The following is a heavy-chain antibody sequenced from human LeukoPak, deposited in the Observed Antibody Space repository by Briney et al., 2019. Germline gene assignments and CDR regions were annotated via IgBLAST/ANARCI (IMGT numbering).Heavy chain of an antibody. CDR1: GGSISSGSYY. D-gene: IGHD6-19*01. J-gene: IGHJ4*02. Sequence: SETLSLTCTVSGGSISSGSYYWSWIRQPAGKGLEWIGRIYTSGSTNYNPSLKSRVTISVDTSKNQFSLKLSSVTAADTAVYYCARGLALGIYFDYRGQGTLVTVSS. CDR3: ARGLALGIYFDY. CDR2: IYTSGST. V-gene: IGHV4-61*02.